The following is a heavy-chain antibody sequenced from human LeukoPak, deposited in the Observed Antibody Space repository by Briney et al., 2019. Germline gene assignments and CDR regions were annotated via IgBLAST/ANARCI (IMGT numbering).Heavy chain of an antibody. D-gene: IGHD2-2*01. J-gene: IGHJ3*02. CDR3: ARETSSDAFDI. CDR1: GFTFSSYS. CDR2: ISSSSSTI. Sequence: GGSLRLSCAASGFTFSSYSMNWDRQAPGKGLEWVSYISSSSSTIYYADSVKGRFTISRDNAKNSLYLQMNSLRAEDTAVYYCARETSSDAFDIWGQGTMVTVSS. V-gene: IGHV3-48*01.